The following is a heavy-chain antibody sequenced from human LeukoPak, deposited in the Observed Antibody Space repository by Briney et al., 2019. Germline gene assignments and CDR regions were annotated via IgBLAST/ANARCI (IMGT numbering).Heavy chain of an antibody. CDR1: GFTFSDYY. J-gene: IGHJ6*02. CDR2: ISSSGSII. V-gene: IGHV3-11*01. Sequence: GGSLRLSCAASGFTFSDYYMSWIRQAPGKGLEWVSYISSSGSIIYYADSVKGRFTISRDNAKNSMYLRMNSLRAEDTAVYYCARERGYSASGSFYPGMDVWGQGTTVTVSS. D-gene: IGHD3-10*01. CDR3: ARERGYSASGSFYPGMDV.